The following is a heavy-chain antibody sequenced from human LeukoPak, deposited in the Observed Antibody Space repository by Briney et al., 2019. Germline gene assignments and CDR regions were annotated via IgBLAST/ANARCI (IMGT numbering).Heavy chain of an antibody. Sequence: GGSLRLSCAASGFTFSNYNMNWVRQAPGKGLEWVSYISGSSRTIYYADSVKGRFTTSRDNAKNTLYLQMNSLRAEDTAIYYCTRDRYRFDPWGRGTLVTVSS. V-gene: IGHV3-48*04. CDR3: TRDRYRFDP. CDR1: GFTFSNYN. J-gene: IGHJ5*02. CDR2: ISGSSRTI. D-gene: IGHD3-9*01.